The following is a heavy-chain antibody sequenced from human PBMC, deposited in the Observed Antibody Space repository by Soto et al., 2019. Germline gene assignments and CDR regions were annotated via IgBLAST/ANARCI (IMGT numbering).Heavy chain of an antibody. CDR3: VTGWSEY. CDR2: VNSDGSYI. Sequence: PVGSLRLSCVVSGFSFSSSWMHWVRQAPGKGLVWVSRVNSDGSYINYADSVKGRFTTSRDNAKNMLYLQMHSLRVEDTALYYCVTGWSEYWGQGTLVTVSS. CDR1: GFSFSSSW. J-gene: IGHJ4*02. D-gene: IGHD2-8*01. V-gene: IGHV3-74*01.